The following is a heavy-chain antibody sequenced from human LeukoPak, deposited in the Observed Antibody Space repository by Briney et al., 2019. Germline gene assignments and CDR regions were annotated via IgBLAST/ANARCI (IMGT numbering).Heavy chain of an antibody. CDR1: GFTFNSYW. J-gene: IGHJ5*02. CDR2: IKQDGSEK. CDR3: AGLSGGFYDTNDYA. D-gene: IGHD3-22*01. Sequence: GGSLRLSCVASGFTFNSYWMSWVRQAPGKGLEWVANIKQDGSEKYYVDSVKGRFTISRDNAKNSLYLQMNILRVEDTAVYYCAGLSGGFYDTNDYAWGQGTLVTVSS. V-gene: IGHV3-7*01.